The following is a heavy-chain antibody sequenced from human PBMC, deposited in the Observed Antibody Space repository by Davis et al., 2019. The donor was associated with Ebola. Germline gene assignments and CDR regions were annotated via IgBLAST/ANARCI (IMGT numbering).Heavy chain of an antibody. CDR1: GYTFISYA. CDR3: ARVAVTIYYYYYGIDV. Sequence: ASVKVSCKASGYTFISYAMHWVRQAPGQRLEWMGWINAGNGNTKYSQKFQGRVTITRDTSASTAYMELSSLRSEDTAVYYCARVAVTIYYYYYGIDVWGQGTTVTVSS. D-gene: IGHD4-11*01. V-gene: IGHV1-3*01. CDR2: INAGNGNT. J-gene: IGHJ6*02.